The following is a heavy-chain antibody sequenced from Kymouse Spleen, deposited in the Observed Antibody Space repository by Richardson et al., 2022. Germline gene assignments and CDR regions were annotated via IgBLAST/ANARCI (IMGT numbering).Heavy chain of an antibody. D-gene: IGHD1-7*01. CDR2: IYYSGST. V-gene: IGHV4-39*01. J-gene: IGHJ3*02. CDR3: AQNSNWNYPCAFDI. CDR1: GGSISSSSYY. Sequence: QLQLQESGPGLVKPSETLSLTCTVSGGSISSSSYYWGWIRQPPGKGLEWIGSIYYSGSTYYNPSLKSRVTISVDTSKNQFSLKLSSVTAADTAVYYCAQNSNWNYPCAFDIWGQGTMVTVSS.